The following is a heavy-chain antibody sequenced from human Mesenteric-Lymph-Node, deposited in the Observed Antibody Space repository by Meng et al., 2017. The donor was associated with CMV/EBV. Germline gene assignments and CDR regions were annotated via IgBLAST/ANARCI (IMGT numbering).Heavy chain of an antibody. CDR3: AKGGFCSSTSCASFDP. CDR1: GFDFRNYD. CDR2: IDRAGDT. D-gene: IGHD2-2*01. J-gene: IGHJ5*02. V-gene: IGHV3-13*01. Sequence: GGSLRLSCAVSGFDFRNYDMHWVRQTAGKGLEWVSVIDRAGDTYYADSVKGRFTISRDNSKNTLYLQMNSLRAEDTAVYYCAKGGFCSSTSCASFDPWGQGTLVTVSS.